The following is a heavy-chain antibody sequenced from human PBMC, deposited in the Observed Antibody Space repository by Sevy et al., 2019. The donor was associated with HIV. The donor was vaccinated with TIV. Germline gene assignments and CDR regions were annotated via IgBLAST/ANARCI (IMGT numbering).Heavy chain of an antibody. Sequence: SETLSLTCTVSGGSISGHYWGWIRQSPGKGLEWIAYMYGSGSSNYNTSLRSRVTISVDTSKNQISLRLSSVTAADTAVYYCARGGALTYYDTSGFQNYFDSWGPGNLVTVSS. J-gene: IGHJ4*02. CDR3: ARGGALTYYDTSGFQNYFDS. CDR1: GGSISGHY. V-gene: IGHV4-59*11. CDR2: MYGSGSS. D-gene: IGHD3-22*01.